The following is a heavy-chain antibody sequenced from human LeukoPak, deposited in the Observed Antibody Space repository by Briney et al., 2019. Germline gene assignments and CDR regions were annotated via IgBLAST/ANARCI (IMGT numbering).Heavy chain of an antibody. CDR2: ISYDGSNK. V-gene: IGHV3-30*18. CDR3: AKDAADIVVVPAAIAHYYYGMDA. J-gene: IGHJ6*02. D-gene: IGHD2-2*01. Sequence: PGGSLRLSCAASGFTFSSYGMHWVRQAPGKGLEWVAVISYDGSNKYYADSVKGRFTISRDNSKNTLYLQMNSLRAEDTAVYYCAKDAADIVVVPAAIAHYYYGMDAWGQGTTVTVSS. CDR1: GFTFSSYG.